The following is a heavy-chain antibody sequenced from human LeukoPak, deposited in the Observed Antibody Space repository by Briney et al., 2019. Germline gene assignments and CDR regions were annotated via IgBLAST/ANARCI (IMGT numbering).Heavy chain of an antibody. Sequence: GGSLRLSCAASGFTFSSHSLMWVRQAPGKGLEWVSSISPDSGYIYYADSVRGRFTISRDNAENSLFLQMNSLGAEDTAVYYCAPFSAVTHYYFDYWGQGTLVTVSS. J-gene: IGHJ4*02. CDR3: APFSAVTHYYFDY. CDR1: GFTFSSHS. V-gene: IGHV3-21*01. CDR2: ISPDSGYI. D-gene: IGHD6-13*01.